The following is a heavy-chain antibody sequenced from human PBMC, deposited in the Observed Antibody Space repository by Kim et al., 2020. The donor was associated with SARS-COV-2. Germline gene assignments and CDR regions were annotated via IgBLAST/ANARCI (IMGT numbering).Heavy chain of an antibody. CDR3: ARPSYCYNGICPYYDY. CDR2: INAGNGDT. Sequence: ASVKVSCKASGYTFTDYCMHWVRHAPGQRLEWMGWINAGNGDTIYSQKFQDRVTFSSDTSATTAYMELSSLRSADAAVYYCARPSYCYNGICPYYDYWG. V-gene: IGHV1-3*01. D-gene: IGHD2-8*01. J-gene: IGHJ4*01. CDR1: GYTFTDYC.